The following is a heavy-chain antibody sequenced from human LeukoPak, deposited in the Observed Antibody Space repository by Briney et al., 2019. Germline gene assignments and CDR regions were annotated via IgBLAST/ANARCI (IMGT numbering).Heavy chain of an antibody. CDR3: AKVRSSSWYRFDAFDI. CDR1: GFTFDDYA. J-gene: IGHJ3*02. V-gene: IGHV3-9*01. D-gene: IGHD6-13*01. CDR2: ISWNSGSI. Sequence: PGGSLRLSCAASGFTFDDYAMHWVRQAPGKGLEWVSGISWNSGSIGYADSVKGRFTISRDNSKNTLYLQMNRLRAEDTAVYYCAKVRSSSWYRFDAFDIWGQGTMVTVSS.